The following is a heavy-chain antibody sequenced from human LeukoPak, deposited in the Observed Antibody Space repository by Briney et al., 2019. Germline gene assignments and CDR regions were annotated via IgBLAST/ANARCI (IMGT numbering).Heavy chain of an antibody. CDR1: GFTFSSYG. V-gene: IGHV3-30*18. D-gene: IGHD6-19*01. Sequence: GGSLRLSCAASGFTFSSYGIHWVRKAPDKGLEWVTVVSSDGGTTYYTDSVKGRFTISRDNSKNTVYVQMNSLRAEDTAVYYCAKEGAVAGSMWFDLWGQGALVTVSS. CDR2: VSSDGGTT. J-gene: IGHJ5*02. CDR3: AKEGAVAGSMWFDL.